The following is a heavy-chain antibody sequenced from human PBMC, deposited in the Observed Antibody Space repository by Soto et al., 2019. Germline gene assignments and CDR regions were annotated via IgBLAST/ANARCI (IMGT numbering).Heavy chain of an antibody. V-gene: IGHV1-18*01. CDR2: IGAYYGNT. CDR1: GYTFINYG. CDR3: ARDLYYDSVRYYYYGMDV. Sequence: QFQLVQSGTEVNKPGASVKVSCKASGYTFINYGITWVRQAPGQGLEWMGWIGAYYGNTKYAEKFQDRVTMTTGTSTSTAYMEIRSLSSADTAVYYCARDLYYDSVRYYYYGMDVWGPGNTVTVSS. J-gene: IGHJ6*02. D-gene: IGHD3-3*01.